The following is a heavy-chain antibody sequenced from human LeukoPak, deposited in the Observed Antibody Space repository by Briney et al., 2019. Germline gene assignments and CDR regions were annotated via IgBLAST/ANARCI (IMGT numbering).Heavy chain of an antibody. V-gene: IGHV3-7*01. CDR1: GLTFSNYW. J-gene: IGHJ4*02. CDR2: IKQDGSEK. Sequence: RGSLRLSCAASGLTFSNYWLTWVRQAPGQGLEWVANIKQDGSEKHYVDSVKGRFAISRDNAKNSLYLQMNSLRAEDTAVYYCARDRQIAYWGQGTLVTVSS. CDR3: ARDRQIAY.